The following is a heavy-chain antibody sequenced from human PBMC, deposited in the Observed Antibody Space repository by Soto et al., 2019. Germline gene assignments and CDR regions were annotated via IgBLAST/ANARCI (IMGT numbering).Heavy chain of an antibody. J-gene: IGHJ4*02. Sequence: PGGSLRLSCAASGFTFSSYLMSWVRQAPGKGLEWVANIKQDGSEKYYVDSVKGRFTISRDNAKNSLYLQMNSLRAEDTAVYYCAREIRARIAARRVHYFDYWGQGTLVTLSS. D-gene: IGHD6-6*01. CDR3: AREIRARIAARRVHYFDY. CDR2: IKQDGSEK. CDR1: GFTFSSYL. V-gene: IGHV3-7*01.